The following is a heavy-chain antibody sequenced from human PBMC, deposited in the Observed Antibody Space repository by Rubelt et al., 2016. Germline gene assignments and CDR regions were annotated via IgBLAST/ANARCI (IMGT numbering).Heavy chain of an antibody. CDR2: INHSGST. Sequence: QVQLQQWGAGLLKPSETLSLTCAVYGGSFSGYYWSWIRQPPGKGLEWIGEINHSGSTYYNPSLKSRVTISVDTSKNQFSLKLSSVTAADTAVYYCARGNVVGILDGLEIWGQGTTVTVSS. V-gene: IGHV4-34*01. J-gene: IGHJ3*02. CDR1: GGSFSGYY. D-gene: IGHD2-21*01. CDR3: ARGNVVGILDGLEI.